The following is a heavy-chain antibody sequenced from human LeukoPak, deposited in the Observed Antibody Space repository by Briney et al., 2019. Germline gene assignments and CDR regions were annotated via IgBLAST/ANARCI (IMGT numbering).Heavy chain of an antibody. CDR2: IWYDGSNK. CDR1: GFTFNFG. D-gene: IGHD3-10*02. J-gene: IGHJ5*02. V-gene: IGHV3-33*01. CDR3: AIDRSVLWFDP. Sequence: GGSLRLSCVASGFTFNFGMHWVRPAPGKGLEWVAVIWYDGSNKYYADSVKGRFAISRDDSKNTLYLQMNSLRVEDTAVYYCAIDRSVLWFDPWGQGTLVTVSS.